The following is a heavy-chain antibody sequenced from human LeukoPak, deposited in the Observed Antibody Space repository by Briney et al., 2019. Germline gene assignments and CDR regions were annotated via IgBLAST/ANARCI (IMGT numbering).Heavy chain of an antibody. J-gene: IGHJ4*02. CDR3: ARGGKKTAMVTS. CDR1: GGSISSGGYF. Sequence: PSETLSLTCTVSGGSISSGGYFWNWIRQLPGKGLEWIGYIYSSGSTYNPSLKSRVIISLDTSKIQFSLKLNSVTAADTAVYYCARGGKKTAMVTSWGQGTLVTVPS. D-gene: IGHD5-18*01. V-gene: IGHV4-31*03. CDR2: IYSSGST.